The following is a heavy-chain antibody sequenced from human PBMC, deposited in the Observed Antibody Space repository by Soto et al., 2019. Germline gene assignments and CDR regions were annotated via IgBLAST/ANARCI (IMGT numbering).Heavy chain of an antibody. CDR2: TVNKAFCYTT. Sequence: EGQLVESGGGLVQPGGSLRLSCTASAFSLSDQYLDWVRQAPGQGLEWVGRTVNKAFCYTTEYAAAVKARVTISRDDSQHSLYLQMTSLRPEDTAVYYCVGERYAGFDYWGQGALVTISS. D-gene: IGHD2-8*01. V-gene: IGHV3-72*01. J-gene: IGHJ4*02. CDR1: AFSLSDQY. CDR3: VGERYAGFDY.